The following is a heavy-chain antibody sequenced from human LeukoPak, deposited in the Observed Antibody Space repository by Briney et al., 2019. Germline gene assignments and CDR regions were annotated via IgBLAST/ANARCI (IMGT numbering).Heavy chain of an antibody. CDR1: GYSISSGYY. D-gene: IGHD3-16*01. CDR2: VNHSGTT. J-gene: IGHJ4*02. Sequence: PSETLSLTCAVSGYSISSGYYWDWIRQPPGEGLEWIGTVNHSGTTFYNSSLKSRITISVDTSKNQFSLKLSSVTAADTAVYFCARDERFGVLNFWGQGTLVTVSS. V-gene: IGHV4-38-2*02. CDR3: ARDERFGVLNF.